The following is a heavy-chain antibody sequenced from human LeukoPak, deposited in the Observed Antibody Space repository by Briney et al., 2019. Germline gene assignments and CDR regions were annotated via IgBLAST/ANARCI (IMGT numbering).Heavy chain of an antibody. CDR1: GGSISSSNW. CDR2: IYHSGRT. CDR3: ARGSSWNLYYYYYMDV. Sequence: SETLSLTCTVSGGSISSSNWWNWVRQPPGKGLEWIGEIYHSGRTNYNPSLKSRVTISVDKSKNQFSLKLSSVTAADTAVYYCARGSSWNLYYYYYMDVWGKGTTVTISS. J-gene: IGHJ6*03. D-gene: IGHD6-13*01. V-gene: IGHV4-4*02.